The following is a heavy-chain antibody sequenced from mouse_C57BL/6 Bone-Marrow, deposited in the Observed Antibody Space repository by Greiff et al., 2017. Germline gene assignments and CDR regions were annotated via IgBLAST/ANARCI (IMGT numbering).Heavy chain of an antibody. V-gene: IGHV14-3*01. Sequence: VQLKESVAELVRPGASVKLSCTASGFNIKNTYMHWVKQRPEQGLEWIGRIDPANGNTKYAPKFQGKATITADTSSNTAYLQLSSLTSEDTAIYYCARCDYDVYYAMDYWGQGTSVTVSA. CDR2: IDPANGNT. J-gene: IGHJ4*01. CDR1: GFNIKNTY. D-gene: IGHD2-4*01. CDR3: ARCDYDVYYAMDY.